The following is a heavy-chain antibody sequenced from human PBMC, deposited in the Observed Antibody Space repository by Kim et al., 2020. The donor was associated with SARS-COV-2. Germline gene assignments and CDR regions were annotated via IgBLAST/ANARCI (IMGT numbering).Heavy chain of an antibody. CDR1: GFTFRNYA. Sequence: GGSLRLSCAASGFTFRNYALHWVRQAPGKGPEWVAVISYDGTNNSYADSVRGRFTITRYNSKDTLYLHMNSLRIDATGLYYYATDLAQWLASRYFYGVDVWGQGTTVTVSS. V-gene: IGHV3-30-3*01. J-gene: IGHJ6*02. CDR3: ATDLAQWLASRYFYGVDV. CDR2: ISYDGTNN. D-gene: IGHD6-19*01.